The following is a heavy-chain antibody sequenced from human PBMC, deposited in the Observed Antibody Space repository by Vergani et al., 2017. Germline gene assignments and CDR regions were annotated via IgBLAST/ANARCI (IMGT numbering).Heavy chain of an antibody. CDR3: AGVGWSYYDXSGYYYAPGGWFDP. CDR1: GYSFTGYW. CDR2: IDPSDSYT. V-gene: IGHV5-10-1*03. Sequence: EVQLVQSGAEVKKPGESLRISCKGSGYSFTGYWISWVRQMPGKGLEWMGRIDPSDSYTNYSPSFQGHVTISADKSISTAYLQWSSLKASDTAMYYCAGVGWSYYDXSGYYYAPGGWFDPWGQGTLVTVSS. J-gene: IGHJ5*02. D-gene: IGHD3-22*01.